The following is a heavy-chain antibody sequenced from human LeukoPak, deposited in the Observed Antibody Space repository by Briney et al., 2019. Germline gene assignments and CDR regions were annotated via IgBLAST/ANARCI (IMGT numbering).Heavy chain of an antibody. CDR2: ISSSSSYI. CDR3: AKDRLVPGSVLDY. Sequence: GGSLRLSCAASGFTFSSYSMNWVRQAPGKGLEWVSYISSSSSYIYYADSVKGRFTISRDNAKNSLYLQMNSLRAEDTAVYYCAKDRLVPGSVLDYWGQGTLVTVSS. CDR1: GFTFSSYS. D-gene: IGHD6-19*01. J-gene: IGHJ4*02. V-gene: IGHV3-21*01.